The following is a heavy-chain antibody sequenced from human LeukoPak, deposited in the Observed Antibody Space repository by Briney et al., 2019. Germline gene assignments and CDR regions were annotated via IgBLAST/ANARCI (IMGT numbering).Heavy chain of an antibody. CDR2: ISSSSTYI. J-gene: IGHJ4*02. CDR1: GFTFSTYK. Sequence: GGSLRLSCGASGFTFSTYKMNWVRQAPGKGLEWVSCISSSSTYIYYADSVRGRFSISRDNAKNSLYLQMNSLRAEDTAVYYCARDLDNYARGLFDYWGQGTLVTVSS. D-gene: IGHD2-2*01. V-gene: IGHV3-21*04. CDR3: ARDLDNYARGLFDY.